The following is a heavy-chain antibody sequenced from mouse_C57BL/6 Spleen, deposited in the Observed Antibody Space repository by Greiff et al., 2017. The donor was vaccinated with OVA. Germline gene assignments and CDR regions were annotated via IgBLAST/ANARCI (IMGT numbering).Heavy chain of an antibody. Sequence: VQLQQPGAELVRPGSSVKLSCKASGYTFPSYWMDWVKQRPGQGLEWIGNIYPSDSKTHYNQKFKNKATLTVDKSSSTAYMQLSSLASDDSAVYYCSRDSSGHYYFDYWGQGTTLTVSS. D-gene: IGHD3-2*02. CDR3: SRDSSGHYYFDY. CDR1: GYTFPSYW. V-gene: IGHV1-61*01. J-gene: IGHJ2*01. CDR2: IYPSDSKT.